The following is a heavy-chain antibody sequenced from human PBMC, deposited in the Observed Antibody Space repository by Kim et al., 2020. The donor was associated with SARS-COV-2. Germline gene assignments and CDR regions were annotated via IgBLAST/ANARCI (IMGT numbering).Heavy chain of an antibody. D-gene: IGHD2-2*02. J-gene: IGHJ5*02. Sequence: GGSLRLSCAASGFSFSSFAMNWVRQAPGKGLEWVATVSYDGNNIYYTDSVEGRFTISRDNSKDTLYLQMNSLRVDDTAMYYCAACPLPGSASCYTGRFDP. CDR1: GFSFSSFA. CDR3: AACPLPGSASCYTGRFDP. V-gene: IGHV3-30-3*01. CDR2: VSYDGNNI.